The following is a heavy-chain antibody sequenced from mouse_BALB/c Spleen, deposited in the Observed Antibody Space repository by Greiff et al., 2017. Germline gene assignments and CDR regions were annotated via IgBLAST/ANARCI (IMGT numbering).Heavy chain of an antibody. V-gene: IGHV3-2*02. J-gene: IGHJ3*01. CDR1: GYSITSDYA. CDR2: ISYSGST. D-gene: IGHD4-1*02. Sequence: EVQLVESGPGLVKPSQSLSLTCTVTGYSITSDYAWNWIRQFPGNKLEWMGYISYSGSTSYNPSLKSRISITRDTSKNQFFLQLNSVTTEDTATYYCASQLGTAYWGQGTLVTVSA. CDR3: ASQLGTAY.